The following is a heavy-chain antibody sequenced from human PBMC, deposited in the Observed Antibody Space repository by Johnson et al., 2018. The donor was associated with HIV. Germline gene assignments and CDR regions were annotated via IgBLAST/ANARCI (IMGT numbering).Heavy chain of an antibody. V-gene: IGHV3-15*01. CDR3: SVDAFDI. CDR1: GFTFSNAW. CDR2: INSNTDGGTT. Sequence: VQLVESGGGLVKPGGSLRLSCAASGFTFSNAWMSWVRQAPGKGLEWVGRINSNTDGGTTDYAAPVKNRSNISRDDSKNTLYLQMNSLKTEDTAVYYCSVDAFDIWGQGTMVTVSS. J-gene: IGHJ3*02.